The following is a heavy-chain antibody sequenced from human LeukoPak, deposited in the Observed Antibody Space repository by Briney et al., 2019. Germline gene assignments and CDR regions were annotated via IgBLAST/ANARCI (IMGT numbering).Heavy chain of an antibody. V-gene: IGHV3-53*01. CDR2: LFRDDTT. CDR1: GFTFSSYW. J-gene: IGHJ4*02. Sequence: AGGSLRLSCAASGFTFSSYWMNWARQAPGKGLEWVSVLFRDDTTYYADSVKGRFTISRDNSKNTLYLQMNSLRAEDTAVYYCARAAYDSGSHIVNHDYWGQGSLVTVSS. CDR3: ARAAYDSGSHIVNHDY. D-gene: IGHD3-16*02.